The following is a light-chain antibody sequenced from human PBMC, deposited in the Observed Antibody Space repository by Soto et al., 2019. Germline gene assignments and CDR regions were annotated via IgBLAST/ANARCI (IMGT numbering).Light chain of an antibody. CDR2: EVS. Sequence: QSVLTQPASVSGSPGQSITISCTGSSSDVSGLDYVSWSQQHPGKAPKLLIYEVSNRPSGISDRFSASKSGNTASLTISGLQPEDEADYYCSSYTGHKPWMFGGGTKLTVL. V-gene: IGLV2-14*01. J-gene: IGLJ3*02. CDR3: SSYTGHKPWM. CDR1: SSDVSGLDY.